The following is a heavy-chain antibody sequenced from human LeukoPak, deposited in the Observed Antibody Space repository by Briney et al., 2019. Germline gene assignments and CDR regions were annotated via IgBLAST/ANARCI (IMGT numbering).Heavy chain of an antibody. D-gene: IGHD6-13*01. Sequence: SETLSLTCTVSGGSISSGDYYWSWIRQPPGKGLEWIGYIYYSGSTYYNPSLKSRVTISVDTSKNQFSLTLSSVTAADTAVYYCARGSDSNSWFRMYYFDYWGQGTLVTVSS. CDR2: IYYSGST. CDR3: ARGSDSNSWFRMYYFDY. V-gene: IGHV4-30-4*08. CDR1: GGSISSGDYY. J-gene: IGHJ4*02.